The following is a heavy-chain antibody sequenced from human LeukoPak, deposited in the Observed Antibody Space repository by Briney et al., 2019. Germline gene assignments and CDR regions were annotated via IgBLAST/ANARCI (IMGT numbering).Heavy chain of an antibody. J-gene: IGHJ3*02. CDR2: IRSKAYGGTT. CDR3: TRSLHGGITGTPRLCSAFDI. D-gene: IGHD1-7*01. V-gene: IGHV3-49*03. Sequence: SLRLSCTASGFTFGDYAMSWFRQAPGKGLEWVGFIRSKAYGGTTEYAASVKGRFTISRDDSKSIAYLQMNSLKTEDTAVYYCTRSLHGGITGTPRLCSAFDIWGQGTMVTVSS. CDR1: GFTFGDYA.